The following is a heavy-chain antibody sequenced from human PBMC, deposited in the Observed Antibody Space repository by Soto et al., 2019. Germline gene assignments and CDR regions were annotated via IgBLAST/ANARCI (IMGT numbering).Heavy chain of an antibody. CDR2: IIPIFGTA. CDR1: GGTFSSSP. J-gene: IGHJ6*02. CDR3: ARDGDSGYGDYYYGMDV. D-gene: IGHD4-17*01. V-gene: IGHV1-69*13. Sequence: SVKVSCKASGGTFSSSPISWVRQAPGQGLEWMGGIIPIFGTANYAQKFQGRVTITADESTSTAYMELSSLRSEDTAVYYCARDGDSGYGDYYYGMDVWGQGTTVTVSS.